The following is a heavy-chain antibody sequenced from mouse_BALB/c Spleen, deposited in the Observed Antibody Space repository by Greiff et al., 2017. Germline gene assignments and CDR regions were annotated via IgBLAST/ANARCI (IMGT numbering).Heavy chain of an antibody. J-gene: IGHJ2*01. CDR3: ARDGNYPAY. V-gene: IGHV5-6-3*01. CDR1: GFTFSSYG. Sequence: EVHLVESGGGLVQPGGSLKLSCAASGFTFSSYGMSWVRQTPDKRLELVATINSNGGSTYYPDSVKGRFTISRDNAKNTLYLQMSSLKSEDTAMYYCARDGNYPAYWGQGTTLTVSS. CDR2: INSNGGST. D-gene: IGHD1-1*02.